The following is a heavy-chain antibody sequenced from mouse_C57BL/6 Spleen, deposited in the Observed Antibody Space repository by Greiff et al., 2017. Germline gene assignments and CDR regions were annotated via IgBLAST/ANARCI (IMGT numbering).Heavy chain of an antibody. V-gene: IGHV1-69*01. Sequence: VQLQQPGAELVMPGASVKLSCKASGYTFTSYWMHWVKQRPGQGLEWIGEIDPSDSYTNYNQKFKGKSTLTVAKSSSTAYMQLSSLTCEDSAVYYGARYYYGSREPCFDYWGQGTTLTVSS. CDR1: GYTFTSYW. CDR2: IDPSDSYT. CDR3: ARYYYGSREPCFDY. D-gene: IGHD1-1*01. J-gene: IGHJ2*01.